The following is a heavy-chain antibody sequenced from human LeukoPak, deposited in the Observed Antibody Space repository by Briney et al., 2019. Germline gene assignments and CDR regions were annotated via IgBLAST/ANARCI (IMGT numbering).Heavy chain of an antibody. CDR1: GGSISSSNW. D-gene: IGHD6-6*01. V-gene: IGHV4-4*02. Sequence: SETLSLTCAVSGGSISSSNWWSWVRQPPGKGLEWIGEIYHSGSTNYNPSLKSRVTISVDKSKNQFSLKLSSVTAADTAVYYCARDIKQLVWSWFDPWGQGTLVTVSS. CDR2: IYHSGST. J-gene: IGHJ5*02. CDR3: ARDIKQLVWSWFDP.